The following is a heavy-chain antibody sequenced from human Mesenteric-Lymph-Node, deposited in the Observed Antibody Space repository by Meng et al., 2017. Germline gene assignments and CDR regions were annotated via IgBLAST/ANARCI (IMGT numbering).Heavy chain of an antibody. V-gene: IGHV4-4*02. CDR2: IYHSGST. D-gene: IGHD5-24*01. J-gene: IGHJ4*02. CDR3: AGKDDYNFPFNY. Sequence: QVQLQESGPGLVKPSGTQSLTCAVSGGSISTSNWWSWVRQPPGKGLEWIGEIYHSGSTNYNPSLKSRLTILVDKSKNQFSLRLSSVTAADTAVYYCAGKDDYNFPFNYWGQGTLVTVSS. CDR1: GGSISTSNW.